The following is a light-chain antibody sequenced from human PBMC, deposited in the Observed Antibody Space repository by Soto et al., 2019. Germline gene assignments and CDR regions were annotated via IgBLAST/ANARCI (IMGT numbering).Light chain of an antibody. V-gene: IGKV1-12*01. CDR3: QQLNSYPIT. CDR2: AAS. CDR1: HGIIIV. Sequence: IQMTQSPSSVSASVGDRVTITCRASHGIIIVLAWYQQKPGKAPKLLIYAASSLQSGVPSRFSGSGSGTDFTLTINSLQPEHLATYHCQQLNSYPITFDQVTRLEI. J-gene: IGKJ5*01.